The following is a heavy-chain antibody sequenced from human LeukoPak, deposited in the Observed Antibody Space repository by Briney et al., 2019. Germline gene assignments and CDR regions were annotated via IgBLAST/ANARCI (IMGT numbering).Heavy chain of an antibody. J-gene: IGHJ4*02. D-gene: IGHD6-13*01. Sequence: GEALKISCEGSGYSFASYWIGWVRQMPGKGLEWRGIIYPGDSDTRYSPSFQGQVTISADKSISTAYLQWLSLKASDTAMYYCARLRSSNWYDNFDYWGQGTLVTVSS. V-gene: IGHV5-51*01. CDR2: IYPGDSDT. CDR1: GYSFASYW. CDR3: ARLRSSNWYDNFDY.